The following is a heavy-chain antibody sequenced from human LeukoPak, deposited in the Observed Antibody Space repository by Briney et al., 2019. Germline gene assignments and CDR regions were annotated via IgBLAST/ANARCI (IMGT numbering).Heavy chain of an antibody. CDR1: GFTFSSYS. Sequence: GGSLRLSCAASGFTFSSYSMNWVRQAPGKGLEWVSRSKSDGSSTSYADSVKGRFTISRDNAKNTLYLQMNSLRVEDTAVYYCARSDWFDPWGQGTLVIVSS. CDR2: SKSDGSST. J-gene: IGHJ5*02. CDR3: ARSDWFDP. V-gene: IGHV3-74*01.